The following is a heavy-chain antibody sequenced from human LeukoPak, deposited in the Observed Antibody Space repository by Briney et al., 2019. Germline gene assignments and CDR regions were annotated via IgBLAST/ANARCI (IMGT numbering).Heavy chain of an antibody. V-gene: IGHV4-39*01. CDR1: GGSISSSNYY. CDR3: ARQPPVLRFLEWSYYFDY. J-gene: IGHJ4*02. CDR2: IYYSGST. D-gene: IGHD3-3*01. Sequence: PSETLSLTCTVSGGSISSSNYYWGWIRQPPGKGLEWIGSIYYSGSTYYNPSLKSRVTISVDTSENQFSLKLSSVTAADTAVYYCARQPPVLRFLEWSYYFDYWGQGTLVTVSS.